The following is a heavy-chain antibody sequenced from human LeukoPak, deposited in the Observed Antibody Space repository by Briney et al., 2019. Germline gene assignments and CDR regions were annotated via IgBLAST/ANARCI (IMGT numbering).Heavy chain of an antibody. D-gene: IGHD2-2*01. V-gene: IGHV6-1*01. J-gene: IGHJ4*02. CDR3: ARAPLRYCSGTSCSCFDY. Sequence: SQTLSLTCGISGDSVSSNSAAWNWIRQSPSRGLEWLGRTYYRSKWYNDYAVSVKSRITINPDTSKNQFSLKLSSVTAADTAVYYCARAPLRYCSGTSCSCFDYWGQGTLVTVSS. CDR2: TYYRSKWYN. CDR1: GDSVSSNSAA.